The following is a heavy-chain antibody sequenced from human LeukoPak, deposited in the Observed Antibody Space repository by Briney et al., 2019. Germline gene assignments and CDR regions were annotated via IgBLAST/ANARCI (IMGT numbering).Heavy chain of an antibody. Sequence: SETLSLTCAVYGGSFSGYYWSWIRQPPGKGLEWIGEINHSGSTNYNPSLKSRVTISVDTSKYQFSLKLSSVTAADTAVYYCARGLWLSLGAFDIWGQGTMVTVSS. CDR2: INHSGST. V-gene: IGHV4-34*01. CDR1: GGSFSGYY. D-gene: IGHD5-12*01. J-gene: IGHJ3*02. CDR3: ARGLWLSLGAFDI.